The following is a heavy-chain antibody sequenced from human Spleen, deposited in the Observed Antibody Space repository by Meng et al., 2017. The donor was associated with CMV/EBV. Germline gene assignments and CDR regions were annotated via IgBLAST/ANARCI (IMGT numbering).Heavy chain of an antibody. CDR1: GYTFTGYY. Sequence: ASVKVSCTASGYTFTGYYMHWVRQAPGQGLEWMGWINPNSGGTNYAQKSQGRVTMTRDTSISTIYMELSRLRYDDTAVYYCARSGWEWLFEGSYPMDVWGQGTTVTVSS. J-gene: IGHJ6*02. D-gene: IGHD3-3*01. V-gene: IGHV1-2*02. CDR2: INPNSGGT. CDR3: ARSGWEWLFEGSYPMDV.